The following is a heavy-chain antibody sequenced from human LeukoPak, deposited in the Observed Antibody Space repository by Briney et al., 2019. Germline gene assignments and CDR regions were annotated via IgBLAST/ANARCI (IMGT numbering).Heavy chain of an antibody. J-gene: IGHJ4*02. Sequence: PSETLSLTCAVYGGSFSGYYWNWIRQPPGKGLEWIGSIYYSGSTYYNPSLKSRVTISVDTSKNQCSLKLSSVTAADTAVYYCARHEQRWLRKVDYWGQGTLVTVSS. CDR3: ARHEQRWLRKVDY. V-gene: IGHV4-34*01. CDR1: GGSFSGYY. CDR2: IYYSGST. D-gene: IGHD5-24*01.